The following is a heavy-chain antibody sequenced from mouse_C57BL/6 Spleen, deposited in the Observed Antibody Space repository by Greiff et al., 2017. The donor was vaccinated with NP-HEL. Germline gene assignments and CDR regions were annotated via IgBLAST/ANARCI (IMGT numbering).Heavy chain of an antibody. CDR1: GYTFTSYW. Sequence: QVQLQQPGAELVRPGSSVKLSCKASGYTFTSYWMHWVKQRPIQGLEWIGNIDPSDSETHYNQKFKDKATLTVDKSSSTAYMQLSSLTSEDSAVYYCARDATYYGNYVHAMDYWGQGTSVTVSS. CDR2: IDPSDSET. V-gene: IGHV1-52*01. J-gene: IGHJ4*01. D-gene: IGHD2-1*01. CDR3: ARDATYYGNYVHAMDY.